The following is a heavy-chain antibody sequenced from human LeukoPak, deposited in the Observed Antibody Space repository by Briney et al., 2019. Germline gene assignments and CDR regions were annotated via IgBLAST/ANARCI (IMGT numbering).Heavy chain of an antibody. V-gene: IGHV3-7*01. J-gene: IGHJ6*02. CDR2: IKQDGSEK. CDR1: GFTFSSYW. CDR3: ARDRVVVVPADSVMEDYYYGMDV. Sequence: GGSLRLSCAASGFTFSSYWMSWVRQAPGKGLEWVANIKQDGSEKYYVDSVKGRFTISRDNAKNSLYLQMNSLRAEDTAVYYCARDRVVVVPADSVMEDYYYGMDVWGQGTTVTVSS. D-gene: IGHD2-2*01.